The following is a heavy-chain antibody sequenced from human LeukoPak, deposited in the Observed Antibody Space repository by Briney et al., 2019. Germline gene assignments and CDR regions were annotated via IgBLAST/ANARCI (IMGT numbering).Heavy chain of an antibody. CDR2: IWYDGSNK. V-gene: IGHV3-33*06. Sequence: PGGSLRLSCAASGFTFSSYGMHWVRQAPGMGLEWVAVIWYDGSNKYYADSVKGRFTISRDNSKNTLYLQMNSLRAEDTAVYYCAKDTSITIFGVVIVDYAFDIWGQGTMVTVSS. D-gene: IGHD3-3*01. CDR1: GFTFSSYG. CDR3: AKDTSITIFGVVIVDYAFDI. J-gene: IGHJ3*02.